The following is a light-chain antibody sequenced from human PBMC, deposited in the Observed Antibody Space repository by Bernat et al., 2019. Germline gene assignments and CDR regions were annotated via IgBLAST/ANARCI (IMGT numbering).Light chain of an antibody. V-gene: IGKV1-5*03. Sequence: DIQMTQSPSPLSASVGDRVTVTCRASQSVNDWLAWYQQKPGKAPKLLIYKASRLETEVPPRFSGSGSGTEFTLTIRSLQPDDFATYYCQQYDTYPWTFGQGTTVEIK. J-gene: IGKJ1*01. CDR2: KAS. CDR3: QQYDTYPWT. CDR1: QSVNDW.